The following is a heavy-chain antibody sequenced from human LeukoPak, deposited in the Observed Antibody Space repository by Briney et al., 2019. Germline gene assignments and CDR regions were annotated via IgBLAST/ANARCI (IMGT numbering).Heavy chain of an antibody. D-gene: IGHD6-13*01. CDR1: GGSFSGYY. Sequence: SETLSLTCAVYGGSFSGYYWSWIRQPPGKGLEWIGEINHSGSTNYNPSLKSRVTISVDTSKNQFSLKLSSVTAADTAVYYCARELEAAGTGSLLWGQGTLVTVSS. J-gene: IGHJ4*02. CDR2: INHSGST. CDR3: ARELEAAGTGSLL. V-gene: IGHV4-34*01.